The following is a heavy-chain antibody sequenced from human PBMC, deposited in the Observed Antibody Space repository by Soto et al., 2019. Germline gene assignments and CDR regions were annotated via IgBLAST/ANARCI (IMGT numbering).Heavy chain of an antibody. V-gene: IGHV4-39*01. CDR3: ARQGYVWGSYRPIDY. CDR2: IYYSGST. J-gene: IGHJ4*02. CDR1: GGSISSSSYY. Sequence: SETLSLTCTVSGGSISSSSYYWGWIRQPPGKGLEWIGSIYYSGSTYYNPSLKSRVTISVDTSKNQFSLKLSSVTAADTAVYYCARQGYVWGSYRPIDYWGQGTLVTVSS. D-gene: IGHD3-16*02.